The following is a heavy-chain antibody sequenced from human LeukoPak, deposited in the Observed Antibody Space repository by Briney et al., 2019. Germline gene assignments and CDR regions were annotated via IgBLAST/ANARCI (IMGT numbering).Heavy chain of an antibody. Sequence: PSETLSLTCAVAGSSISSGYYWGWIRQPPGKGLEWIGSIYHSGSTYYNPSLKSRVTISVDTSKNQFSLKLSSVTAADTAVYYCASFTDYDILTGYFCRWGQGTLVTVSS. V-gene: IGHV4-38-2*01. D-gene: IGHD3-9*01. CDR3: ASFTDYDILTGYFCR. CDR2: IYHSGST. CDR1: GSSISSGYY. J-gene: IGHJ4*02.